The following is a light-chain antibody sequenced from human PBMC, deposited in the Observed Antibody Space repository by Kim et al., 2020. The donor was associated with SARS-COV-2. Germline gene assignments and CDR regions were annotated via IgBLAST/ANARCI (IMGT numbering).Light chain of an antibody. Sequence: LAPRERATLSCRASQTFNNRYLAWYQLKPGQAPRLLIYGASSRATGIPDRFSGSGSGTDFTLTISRLEPEDFAVYFCQQYSNSPFTFGHGTKLEIK. V-gene: IGKV3-20*01. CDR3: QQYSNSPFT. J-gene: IGKJ2*01. CDR2: GAS. CDR1: QTFNNRY.